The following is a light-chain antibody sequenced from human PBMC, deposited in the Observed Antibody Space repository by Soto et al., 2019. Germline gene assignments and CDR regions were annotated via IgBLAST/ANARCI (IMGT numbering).Light chain of an antibody. V-gene: IGKV1-5*01. CDR1: QTISSW. CDR3: QQYNDYSAT. J-gene: IGKJ1*01. Sequence: DIQMTQSPSTLSGSVGDRVTITCRASQTISSWLAWYQQKPGQAPKLLMYDVSSLKRGVPSRFSGSGSGTEFTLTISSLQPDDFATYYCQQYNDYSATFGQGTKVDI. CDR2: DVS.